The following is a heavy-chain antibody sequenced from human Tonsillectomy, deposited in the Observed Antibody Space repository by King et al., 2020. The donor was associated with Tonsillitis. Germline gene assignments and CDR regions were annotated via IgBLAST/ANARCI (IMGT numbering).Heavy chain of an antibody. Sequence: VQLVESGAEVKKPGASVKVSCKASGYTFTSYDINWVRQATGQGLEWMGWMNPNSGNTGYAQKFQGRVTMTRNTSISTAYMELSSLRSEDTAVYYCATLTETYSSSWYRDYFDYRGQGTLVTVSS. V-gene: IGHV1-8*01. J-gene: IGHJ4*02. CDR3: ATLTETYSSSWYRDYFDY. CDR1: GYTFTSYD. D-gene: IGHD6-13*01. CDR2: MNPNSGNT.